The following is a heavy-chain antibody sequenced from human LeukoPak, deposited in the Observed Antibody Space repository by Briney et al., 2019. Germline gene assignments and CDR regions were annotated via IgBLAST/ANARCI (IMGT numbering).Heavy chain of an antibody. V-gene: IGHV4-38-2*02. CDR2: IYYSGST. CDR3: ARHGCSGGSCYCGY. J-gene: IGHJ4*02. Sequence: SETLSLTCTVSGYSISSGYYWGWIRQPPGKGLEWIGSIYYSGSTYYNPSLKSRVTISVDTSKNQFSLKLSSVTAADTAVYYCARHGCSGGSCYCGYWGQGTLVTVST. D-gene: IGHD2-15*01. CDR1: GYSISSGYY.